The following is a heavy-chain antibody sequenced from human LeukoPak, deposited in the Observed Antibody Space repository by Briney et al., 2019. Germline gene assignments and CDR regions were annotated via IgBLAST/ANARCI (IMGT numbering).Heavy chain of an antibody. CDR1: GFTFSSYA. J-gene: IGHJ1*01. CDR2: ISGSGGST. Sequence: GGSLRLSCAASGFTFSSYAMSWVRQAPGKGLEWVSAISGSGGSTYYADSVKGRFTISRDNSKNTLYLQMDSLRAEDTAVYYCAAEQQLVFIYFQHWGQGTLVTVSS. CDR3: AAEQQLVFIYFQH. D-gene: IGHD6-13*01. V-gene: IGHV3-23*01.